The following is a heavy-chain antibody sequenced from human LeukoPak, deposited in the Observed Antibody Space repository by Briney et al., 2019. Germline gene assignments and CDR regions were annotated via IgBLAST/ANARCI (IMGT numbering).Heavy chain of an antibody. CDR3: ARWEGNGYYFDY. Sequence: GGSLRLSCAASGFTFSSFWMSWVRQAPGKGLEWVANIKQDGSEEYYVDSVKGRFTISRDNGKNSLYLQMNSLRAEDTAVYYCARWEGNGYYFDYRGQGTLVTVSS. CDR2: IKQDGSEE. CDR1: GFTFSSFW. V-gene: IGHV3-7*01. D-gene: IGHD3-22*01. J-gene: IGHJ4*02.